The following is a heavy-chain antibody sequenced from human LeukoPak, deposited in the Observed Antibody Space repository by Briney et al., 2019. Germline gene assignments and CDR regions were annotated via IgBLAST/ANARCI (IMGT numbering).Heavy chain of an antibody. Sequence: GESLKISCKGSGYSFTSYWIGWVRQMPGKGLEWMGISYPGDSDTRYSPSFQGQVTISADKSISTAYLQWSSLKASDTAMYYCARRFHYDSSGYYYEAPFDYWGQGTLVTVSS. CDR1: GYSFTSYW. V-gene: IGHV5-51*01. CDR2: SYPGDSDT. J-gene: IGHJ4*02. CDR3: ARRFHYDSSGYYYEAPFDY. D-gene: IGHD3-22*01.